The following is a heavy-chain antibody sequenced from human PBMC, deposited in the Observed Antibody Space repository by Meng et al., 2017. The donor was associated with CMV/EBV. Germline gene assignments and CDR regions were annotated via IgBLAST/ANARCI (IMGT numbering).Heavy chain of an antibody. CDR3: ARDQGWGQQLVNWRYNWFDP. Sequence: SVKVSCKASGYTFTSYVVSWVRQAPRQGLEWMGRISAYNGNTNCAQKLQGRVTMTTDTSTSTAYMDLRSLRSDHTAVYYCARDQGWGQQLVNWRYNWFDPWGQGTLVTVSS. D-gene: IGHD6-13*01. CDR1: GYTFTSYV. CDR2: ISAYNGNT. J-gene: IGHJ5*02. V-gene: IGHV1-18*01.